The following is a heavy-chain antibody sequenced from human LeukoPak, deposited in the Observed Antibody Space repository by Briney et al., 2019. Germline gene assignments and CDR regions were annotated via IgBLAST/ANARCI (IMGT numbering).Heavy chain of an antibody. Sequence: ASVKVSCKASGYTFSGYYIHWVRQAPGQGLEWMGVIKPDSGDTNFAQKFQGRVTMTRDTSITTAYMELNRLTSDDTAVYYCVGDRPHIWFDPWGQGTLVTVSS. CDR2: IKPDSGDT. CDR3: VGDRPHIWFDP. CDR1: GYTFSGYY. J-gene: IGHJ5*02. V-gene: IGHV1-2*02.